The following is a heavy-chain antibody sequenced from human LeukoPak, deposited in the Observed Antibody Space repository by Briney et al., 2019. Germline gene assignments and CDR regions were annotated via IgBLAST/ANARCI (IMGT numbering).Heavy chain of an antibody. V-gene: IGHV2-5*02. J-gene: IGHJ4*02. CDR2: IYWVNDR. CDR3: AHRVFQGGYWDSGKFDY. CDR1: GFALITSGVG. Sequence: SGPRLVNPPQTLTLTLTFSGFALITSGVGVGWIRQAPGKAPEGLAIIYWVNDRRYNPSLTSRLTTSKDTSNNQVVLTMTNMVPVDTATYYCAHRVFQGGYWDSGKFDYWGQGTPVTVSS. D-gene: IGHD2-8*02.